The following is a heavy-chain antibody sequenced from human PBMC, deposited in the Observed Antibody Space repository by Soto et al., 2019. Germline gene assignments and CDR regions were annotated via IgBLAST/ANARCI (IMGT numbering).Heavy chain of an antibody. CDR1: GFTFSSYA. J-gene: IGHJ4*02. D-gene: IGHD5-12*01. CDR3: ARDIIRDGYHYFDY. Sequence: QVQLVESGGGVVQPGRSLRLSCAASGFTFSSYAMHWVRQAPGKGLEWVAVISYDGSNKYYADSVKGRFTISRDNSKNTLYLQMNSLRAEDTAVYYCARDIIRDGYHYFDYWGQGTLVTVSS. V-gene: IGHV3-30-3*01. CDR2: ISYDGSNK.